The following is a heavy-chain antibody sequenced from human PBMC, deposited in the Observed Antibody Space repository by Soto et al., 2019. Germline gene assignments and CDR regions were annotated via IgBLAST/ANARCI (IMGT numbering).Heavy chain of an antibody. D-gene: IGHD6-19*01. V-gene: IGHV1-8*02. J-gene: IGHJ6*02. CDR1: GYTFNDYY. CDR2: MNPNSGNT. CDR3: ARVAGDSSGWYVDYYYYGMDV. Sequence: ASVKVSCKASGYTFNDYYIHWVRQATGQGLEWMGWMNPNSGNTGYAQKFQGRVTMTRNTSISTAYMELSSLRSEDTAVYYCARVAGDSSGWYVDYYYYGMDVWGQGTTVTVSS.